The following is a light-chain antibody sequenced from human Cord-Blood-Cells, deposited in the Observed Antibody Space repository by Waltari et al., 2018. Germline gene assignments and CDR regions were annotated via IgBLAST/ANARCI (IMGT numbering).Light chain of an antibody. J-gene: IGLJ3*02. CDR1: SSDVGRYNL. Sequence: QSALPQPASVSGSPGQSIPIPCTGTSSDVGRYNLVSWYQQHPGKAPKLMIYEGSKRPSGVSNRFSGSKSGNTASLTISGLQAEDEADYYCCSYAGSSTWVFGGGTKLTVL. CDR3: CSYAGSSTWV. CDR2: EGS. V-gene: IGLV2-23*01.